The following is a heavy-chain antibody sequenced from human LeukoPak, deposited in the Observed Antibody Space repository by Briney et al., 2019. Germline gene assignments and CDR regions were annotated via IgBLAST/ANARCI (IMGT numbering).Heavy chain of an antibody. V-gene: IGHV4-34*01. CDR2: INHSGST. CDR3: ARVAAAAAFDY. D-gene: IGHD6-13*01. Sequence: KASETLSLTCAVSGGSFGENSWAWIRQPPGKGLEWIGEINHSGSTNYNPSLKSRVTISVDTSKNQFSLKLSSVTAADTAVYYCARVAAAAAFDYWGQGTLVTVSS. J-gene: IGHJ4*02. CDR1: GGSFGENS.